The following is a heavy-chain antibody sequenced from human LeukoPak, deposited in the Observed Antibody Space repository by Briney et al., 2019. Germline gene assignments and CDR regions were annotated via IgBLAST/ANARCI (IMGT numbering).Heavy chain of an antibody. CDR3: ARVREAMAEEDYFDN. V-gene: IGHV4-39*07. CDR1: GGSISSSSYY. D-gene: IGHD5-18*01. Sequence: SETLSLTCTVSGGSISSSSYYWGWIRQPPGKGLEWIGSIYYSGSTYYNPSLKSRVTISVDTSKNQFSLKLSSVTAADTAVYYCARVREAMAEEDYFDNWGQGTLVTVSS. CDR2: IYYSGST. J-gene: IGHJ4*02.